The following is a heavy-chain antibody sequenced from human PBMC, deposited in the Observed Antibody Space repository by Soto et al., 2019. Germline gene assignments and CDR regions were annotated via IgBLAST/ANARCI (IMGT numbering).Heavy chain of an antibody. J-gene: IGHJ4*02. Sequence: EVQLVESGGGLVQPGGSLRLSCAASGFTFSSYDMHWVRQATGKGLEWVSAIGTAGDTYYPGSVKGRFTISRENAKNSLYLQMISLRAEDTAVYYCTAKIGYCSGGSCPENDYWGQGTLVTVSS. D-gene: IGHD2-15*01. V-gene: IGHV3-13*01. CDR1: GFTFSSYD. CDR2: IGTAGDT. CDR3: TAKIGYCSGGSCPENDY.